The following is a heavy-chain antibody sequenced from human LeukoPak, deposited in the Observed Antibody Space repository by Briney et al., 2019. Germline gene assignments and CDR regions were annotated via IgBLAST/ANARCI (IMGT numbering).Heavy chain of an antibody. V-gene: IGHV1-18*01. CDR3: ARDTINSSGWSPFDY. Sequence: ASVKVSCKASGYTFTSYGISWVRQAPGQGLEWMGWISAYNGNTNYAQKLQGRVTMTTDTSTSTAYMELRSLRSDDTAVYYCARDTINSSGWSPFDYWGQGTLVTVSS. D-gene: IGHD6-19*01. CDR2: ISAYNGNT. J-gene: IGHJ4*02. CDR1: GYTFTSYG.